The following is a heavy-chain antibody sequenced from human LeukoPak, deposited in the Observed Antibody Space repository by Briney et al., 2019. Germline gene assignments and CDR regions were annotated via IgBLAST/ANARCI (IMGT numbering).Heavy chain of an antibody. D-gene: IGHD1-1*01. CDR3: ARHRPNNGRDTCGSLDY. CDR2: IYPGDSGT. CDR1: GYSFTNVW. J-gene: IGHJ4*02. V-gene: IGHV5-51*01. Sequence: GESLKISCKASGYSFTNVWIGWVRQMPGKGLEWMGIIYPGDSGTRYSPSFQGQVTISADKSISTAYLQWSSLKASDTAMYYCARHRPNNGRDTCGSLDYWGQGTLVTVSS.